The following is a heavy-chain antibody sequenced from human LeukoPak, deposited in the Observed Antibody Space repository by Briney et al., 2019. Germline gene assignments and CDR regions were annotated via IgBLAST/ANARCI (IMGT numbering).Heavy chain of an antibody. CDR2: INPNDGGT. J-gene: IGHJ5*02. Sequence: ASVKVSCKASGYTFTDYYMYWVRQAPGQGLEWMGWINPNDGGTKYVQKFQGRVTMTRDTSVSTAYMELSRLRSDDTAVYYCARAIFMVRGVISRNNWFDPWGQGTLVTVSS. D-gene: IGHD3-10*01. V-gene: IGHV1-2*02. CDR1: GYTFTDYY. CDR3: ARAIFMVRGVISRNNWFDP.